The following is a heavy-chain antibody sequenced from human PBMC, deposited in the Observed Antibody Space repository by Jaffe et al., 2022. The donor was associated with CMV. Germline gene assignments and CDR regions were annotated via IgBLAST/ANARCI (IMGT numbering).Heavy chain of an antibody. CDR2: IYYSGST. CDR1: GGSISSSSYY. Sequence: QLQLQESGPGLVKPSETLSLTCTVSGGSISSSSYYWGWIRQPPGKGLEWIGSIYYSGSTYYNPSLKSRVTISVDTSKNQFSLKLSSVTAADTAVYYCARLGGGERYFDWPLHYDAFDIWGQGTMVTVSS. V-gene: IGHV4-39*01. D-gene: IGHD3-9*01. J-gene: IGHJ3*02. CDR3: ARLGGGERYFDWPLHYDAFDI.